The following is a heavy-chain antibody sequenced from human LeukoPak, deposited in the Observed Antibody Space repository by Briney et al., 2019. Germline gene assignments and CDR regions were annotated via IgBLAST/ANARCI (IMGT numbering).Heavy chain of an antibody. V-gene: IGHV1-2*02. CDR1: GYSFTDYY. D-gene: IGHD1-26*01. CDR2: INPNSGGT. CDR3: ARGPWVGATRNYYFDF. J-gene: IGHJ4*02. Sequence: ASVKVSCNASGYSFTDYYIHWVRQAPGQGPEWMGWINPNSGGTNYAQNFQGTVTMTRDTSISTAYMELSRLRSDDTAVYYCARGPWVGATRNYYFDFWGQGTLVTVSS.